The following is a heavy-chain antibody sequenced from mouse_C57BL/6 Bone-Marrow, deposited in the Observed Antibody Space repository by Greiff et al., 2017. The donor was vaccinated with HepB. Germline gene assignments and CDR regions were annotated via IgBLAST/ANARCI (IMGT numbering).Heavy chain of an antibody. J-gene: IGHJ2*01. CDR3: RQLRLRDY. V-gene: IGHV14-4*01. D-gene: IGHD3-2*02. CDR1: GFNIKDDY. CDR2: IDPENGDT. Sequence: VQLQQSGAELVRPGASVKLSCTASGFNIKDDYMHWVKQRPEQGLEWIGWIDPENGDTEYASKFQGKATITADTSSNTASMQLSSLKSEETAVYYCRQLRLRDYWGQGTTLTVSS.